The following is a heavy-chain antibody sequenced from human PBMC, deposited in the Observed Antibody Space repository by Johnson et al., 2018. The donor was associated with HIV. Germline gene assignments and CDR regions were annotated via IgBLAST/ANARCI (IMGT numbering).Heavy chain of an antibody. J-gene: IGHJ3*02. CDR1: GFTFDDYG. CDR3: AKALGIVVVLDAFDI. V-gene: IGHV3-20*04. Sequence: VQLVESGGGVVRPGGSLRLSCAASGFTFDDYGMSWVRQAPGKGLEWVSALSGSGGSIGYADSVKGRFTISRDNAKNSLYLQMNSLRAEDTALYYCAKALGIVVVLDAFDIWGQGTMVTVSS. CDR2: LSGSGGSI. D-gene: IGHD3-22*01.